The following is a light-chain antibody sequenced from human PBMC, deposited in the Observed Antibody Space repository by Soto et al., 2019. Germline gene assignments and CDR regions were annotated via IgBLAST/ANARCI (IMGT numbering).Light chain of an antibody. Sequence: QSVLTQPPSASGTPGQRVTISCSGSGSSIGTNTVNWYRQLPGTAPKLLIYGDNQRPSGVPDPFSGSKSGTSASLAISGLQSADEADYYCAAWDGSLNNVLFGGGTQLTVL. J-gene: IGLJ2*01. CDR3: AAWDGSLNNVL. CDR2: GDN. V-gene: IGLV1-44*01. CDR1: GSSIGTNT.